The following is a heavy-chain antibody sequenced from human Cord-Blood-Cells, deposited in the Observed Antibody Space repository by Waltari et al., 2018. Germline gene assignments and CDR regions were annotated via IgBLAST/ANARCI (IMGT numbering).Heavy chain of an antibody. CDR2: IRPIVGRA. CDR3: ARGGAGAGLDAFDI. J-gene: IGHJ3*02. CDR1: GGTFSSYA. Sequence: QVQLVQSGAEVKKPGSSVKVSCKASGGTFSSYAISWVRQAPGQGLGWMGGIRPIVGRANYAQKFQGRGTITADESTSTAYMELSSLRSEDTAVYYCARGGAGAGLDAFDIWGQGTMVTVSS. D-gene: IGHD1-26*01. V-gene: IGHV1-69*01.